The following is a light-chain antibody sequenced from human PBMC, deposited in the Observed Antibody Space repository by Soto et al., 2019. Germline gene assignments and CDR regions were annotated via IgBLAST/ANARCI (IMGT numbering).Light chain of an antibody. J-gene: IGKJ4*01. V-gene: IGKV1-39*01. CDR1: QSISIY. Sequence: DIQMTQSPSSLSASVGDRVTIXXRASQSISIYLNWYQQKPGRAPKXMIYTASSLQRGVPSRFSGIGSGTDFTLSISSLQPEDFATYYCQQTYSGPLTFGGGTKVDIK. CDR2: TAS. CDR3: QQTYSGPLT.